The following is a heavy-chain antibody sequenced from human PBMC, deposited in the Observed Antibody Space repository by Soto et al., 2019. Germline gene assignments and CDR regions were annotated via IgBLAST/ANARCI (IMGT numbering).Heavy chain of an antibody. Sequence: ASVKFSCKASGYTFTSYDINWVRQATGQGLEWMGWMNPNSGNTGYAQKFQGRVTMTRNTSISTAYMELSSLRSEDTAVYYCAREGNYYGSGSVGMDVWGQGTTVTVSS. V-gene: IGHV1-8*01. CDR2: MNPNSGNT. CDR1: GYTFTSYD. J-gene: IGHJ6*02. D-gene: IGHD3-10*01. CDR3: AREGNYYGSGSVGMDV.